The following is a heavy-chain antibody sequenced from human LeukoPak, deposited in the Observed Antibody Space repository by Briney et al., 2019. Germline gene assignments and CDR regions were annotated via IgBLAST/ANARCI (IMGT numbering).Heavy chain of an antibody. J-gene: IGHJ4*02. V-gene: IGHV3-30-3*01. D-gene: IGHD1-26*01. CDR2: ISYDGSNK. CDR3: ARVSEARAWEYYFDY. CDR1: GFTFCSYA. Sequence: GGSLRLSCAASGFTFCSYAMHWVRQAPGKGLEWVAVISYDGSNKYYADSVKGRFTISRDNSKNTLYLQMNSLRAEDTAVYYCARVSEARAWEYYFDYWGQGTLVTVSS.